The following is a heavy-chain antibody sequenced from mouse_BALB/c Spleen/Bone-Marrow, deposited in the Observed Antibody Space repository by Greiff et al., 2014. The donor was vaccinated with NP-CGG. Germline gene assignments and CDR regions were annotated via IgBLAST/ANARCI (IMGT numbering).Heavy chain of an antibody. Sequence: VQLQESGPGLVQPSQSLSITCTVSGFSLTSYGVHWVRQSPGKGLEWLGVIWSGGTTDYNAPFIPRLSISKDNSKSQVFFKMNSLQANDTAIYYCARNPIRRNAMDYWGQGTSVTVSS. D-gene: IGHD2-12*01. V-gene: IGHV2-2*02. CDR3: ARNPIRRNAMDY. CDR1: GFSLTSYG. J-gene: IGHJ4*01. CDR2: IWSGGTT.